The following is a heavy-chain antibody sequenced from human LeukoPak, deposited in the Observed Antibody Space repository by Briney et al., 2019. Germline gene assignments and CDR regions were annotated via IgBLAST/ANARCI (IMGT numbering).Heavy chain of an antibody. J-gene: IGHJ5*02. CDR2: FNNSRTT. Sequence: SETLSLTCTVSGASISGYSWTWVRQHPGQGLEWLGYFNNSRTTSYNTSLTGRVTISVETPIDQISLKLNSVTAAEPAVVSCARGHLGLSPWVQGTLVTVSS. D-gene: IGHD3-10*01. CDR3: ARGHLGLSP. CDR1: GASISGYS. V-gene: IGHV4-59*01.